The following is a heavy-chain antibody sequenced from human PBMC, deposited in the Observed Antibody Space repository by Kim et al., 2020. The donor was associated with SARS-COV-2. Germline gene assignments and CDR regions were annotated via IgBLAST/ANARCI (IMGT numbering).Heavy chain of an antibody. CDR3: ARWALRGYSGYALITYYYYGMDV. J-gene: IGHJ6*02. D-gene: IGHD5-12*01. V-gene: IGHV4-34*01. CDR2: INHSGST. Sequence: SETLSLTCAVYGGSFSGYYWSWIRQPPGKGLEWIGEINHSGSTNYNPSLKSPVTISVDTSKNQFSLKLSSVTAADTAVYYCARWALRGYSGYALITYYYYGMDVWGQGTTVTVSS. CDR1: GGSFSGYY.